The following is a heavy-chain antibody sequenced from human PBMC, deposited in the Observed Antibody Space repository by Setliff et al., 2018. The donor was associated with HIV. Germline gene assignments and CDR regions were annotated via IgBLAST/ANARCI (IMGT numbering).Heavy chain of an antibody. J-gene: IGHJ4*02. CDR2: IYYSGST. Sequence: PSETLSLTCTVSGVSVSSGGYYWSWIRQHPGKGLEWIGSIYYSGSTYYNPSLKSRVTISVDTSKNQFSLKLNSVTAADTAVYYCATRPADSKWYGVFDYWGQGTLVTVSS. V-gene: IGHV4-39*01. D-gene: IGHD6-13*01. CDR3: ATRPADSKWYGVFDY. CDR1: GVSVSSGGYY.